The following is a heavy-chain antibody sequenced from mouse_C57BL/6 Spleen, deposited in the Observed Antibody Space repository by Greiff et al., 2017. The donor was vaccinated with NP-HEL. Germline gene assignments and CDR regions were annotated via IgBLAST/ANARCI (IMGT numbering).Heavy chain of an antibody. CDR2: INPGNGDT. CDR3: ARWGVWDYEGYFDD. CDR1: GYTFTSYN. V-gene: IGHV1-12*01. Sequence: LQQSGAELVRPGASVKMSCKASGYTFTSYNMHWVKQTPRQGLEWIGAINPGNGDTSYNQKFKGKATLTVDKSSSTAYMQLSSLTSEDSAVYFCARWGVWDYEGYFDDWGQGTTLTVAS. J-gene: IGHJ2*01. D-gene: IGHD2-4*01.